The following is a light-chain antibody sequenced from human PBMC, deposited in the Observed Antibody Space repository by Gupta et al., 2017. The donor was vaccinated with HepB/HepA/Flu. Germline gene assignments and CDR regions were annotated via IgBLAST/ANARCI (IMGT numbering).Light chain of an antibody. CDR3: CSYAGSSYV. V-gene: IGLV2-11*01. J-gene: IGLJ1*01. CDR1: SSDVGGYNY. CDR2: DVS. Sequence: QSALTQPRSVSGSPGQSVTISCTGTSSDVGGYNYVSWYQQHPGKAPKLLIYDVSKWPSGVPDRFSGSKSGNTASLTISGLQAEDEGDYYCCSYAGSSYVFGTGTKVTVL.